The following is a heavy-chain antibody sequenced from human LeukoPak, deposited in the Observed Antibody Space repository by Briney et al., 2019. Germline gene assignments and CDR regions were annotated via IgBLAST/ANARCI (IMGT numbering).Heavy chain of an antibody. CDR1: GFSFSGHW. Sequence: GSLSLSCTASGFSFSGHWMHWARQLPGKGLVWVSRISPTGSTTSYADSVKGRFTVSRDNAKNTLYLQVNNLRAEDTAVYYCARGPNSNWSGLDFWGQGTLLTVSS. CDR3: ARGPNSNWSGLDF. V-gene: IGHV3-74*01. D-gene: IGHD6-6*01. CDR2: ISPTGSTT. J-gene: IGHJ4*02.